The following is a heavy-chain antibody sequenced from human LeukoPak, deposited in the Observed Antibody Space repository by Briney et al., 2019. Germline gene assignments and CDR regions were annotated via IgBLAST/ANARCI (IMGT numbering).Heavy chain of an antibody. D-gene: IGHD5-12*01. Sequence: PGGSLRLSCAASGFTFSGYAMGWVRQAPGKGPEWVSAISASGGTTHYADSVKGRFTLSRDNSRNTLHLQLHSLRAEDTAIYYCAKGWLAPGPTYDYWGQGTLMTVSS. CDR3: AKGWLAPGPTYDY. CDR1: GFTFSGYA. J-gene: IGHJ4*02. CDR2: ISASGGTT. V-gene: IGHV3-23*01.